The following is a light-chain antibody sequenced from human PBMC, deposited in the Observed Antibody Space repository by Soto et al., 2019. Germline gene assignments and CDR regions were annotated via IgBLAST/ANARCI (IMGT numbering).Light chain of an antibody. CDR3: QPYNNWPLT. Sequence: EIVMTQSPATLSVSPGERATLSCRASQSVSSNYLAWYQQEPGQAPRLLIYGASTRATGVPARFSGSRSGPEFTLTINRLQPEDFAIYYCQPYNNWPLTFGGGTKVDIK. J-gene: IGKJ4*01. CDR1: QSVSSN. CDR2: GAS. V-gene: IGKV3-15*01.